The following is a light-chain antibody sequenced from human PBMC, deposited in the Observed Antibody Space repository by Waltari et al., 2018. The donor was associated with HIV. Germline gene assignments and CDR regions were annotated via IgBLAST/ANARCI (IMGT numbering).Light chain of an antibody. CDR3: EQNYDFTRT. J-gene: IGKJ1*01. CDR2: SAS. Sequence: DIQMTQSPRSLSASVGETVTFTCRSSQKVRTYVNWYQQTLGRPPRLLIFSASSLQSGVSSRFSGRGSGTDFTLTIKNLQPEDFATYYCEQNYDFTRTFGKGTTVG. V-gene: IGKV1-39*01. CDR1: QKVRTY.